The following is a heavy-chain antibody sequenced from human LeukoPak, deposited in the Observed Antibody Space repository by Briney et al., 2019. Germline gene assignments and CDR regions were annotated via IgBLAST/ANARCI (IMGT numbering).Heavy chain of an antibody. CDR2: ISYDGSNK. CDR1: GFTFSSYA. J-gene: IGHJ3*02. Sequence: GGSLRLSCAASGFTFSSYAMHWVRQAPGKGLEWVAVISYDGSNKYYADSVKGRFTISRDNSKNTLYLQMNSLRAEDTAVYYCARDTKHIVVVTAIGGDDAFDIWGQGTMVTVSS. V-gene: IGHV3-30*04. D-gene: IGHD2-21*02. CDR3: ARDTKHIVVVTAIGGDDAFDI.